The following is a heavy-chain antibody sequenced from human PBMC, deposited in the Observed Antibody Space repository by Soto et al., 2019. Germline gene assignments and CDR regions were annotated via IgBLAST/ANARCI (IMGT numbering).Heavy chain of an antibody. V-gene: IGHV1-69*13. CDR2: IIPIFGTA. J-gene: IGHJ4*02. CDR3: ARGYSSSWYGVYFDY. D-gene: IGHD6-13*01. CDR1: GGTFSSYA. Sequence: ASVKVSCKASGGTFSSYAISWVRQAPGQGLEWMGGIIPIFGTANYAQKFQGRVTITADESTSTAYMELSSLRSEDTAVYYCARGYSSSWYGVYFDYWGQGTLVTVSS.